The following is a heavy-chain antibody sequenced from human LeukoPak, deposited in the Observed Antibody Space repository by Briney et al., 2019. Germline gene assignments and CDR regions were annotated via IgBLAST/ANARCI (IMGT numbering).Heavy chain of an antibody. CDR2: INPGSGST. CDR1: GYTFTSYY. D-gene: IGHD6-25*01. V-gene: IGHV1-46*01. Sequence: SVKVSCKASGYTFTSYYIHWVRQAPGQGLEWMGIINPGSGSTTYAQKFQGRVTMTRDTSTSTVYMELSSLRSEDTAVYYCARGGSAPYWGQGTLVTVSS. CDR3: ARGGSAPY. J-gene: IGHJ4*02.